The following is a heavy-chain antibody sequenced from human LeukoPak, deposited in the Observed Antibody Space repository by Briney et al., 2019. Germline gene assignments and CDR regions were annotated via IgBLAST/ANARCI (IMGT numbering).Heavy chain of an antibody. D-gene: IGHD5-18*01. CDR3: ASGGYSFFY. V-gene: IGHV3-7*03. J-gene: IGHJ4*02. CDR1: GFSFSSYW. CDR2: IKQGGSEK. Sequence: GGSLRLSCAASGFSFSSYWMNWVRQAPGKGLEWVANIKQGGSEKYYVDSVKGRFTISRDNAKNSLYLQMNSLRAEDTAVYYCASGGYSFFYWGQGTLVTVSS.